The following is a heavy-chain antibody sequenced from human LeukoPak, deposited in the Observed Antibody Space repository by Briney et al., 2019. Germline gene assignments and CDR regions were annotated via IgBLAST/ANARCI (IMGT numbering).Heavy chain of an antibody. CDR2: ISYDGSNK. CDR3: AKDSGITVTTGVDY. Sequence: GGSLRLSCAASGFTFSSYGMHWVRQAPGKGLERVAVISYDGSNKYYADSVKGRFTISRDNSKNTLYLQMNSLRAEDTAVYYCAKDSGITVTTGVDYWGQGTLVTVSS. CDR1: GFTFSSYG. J-gene: IGHJ4*02. V-gene: IGHV3-30*18. D-gene: IGHD4-4*01.